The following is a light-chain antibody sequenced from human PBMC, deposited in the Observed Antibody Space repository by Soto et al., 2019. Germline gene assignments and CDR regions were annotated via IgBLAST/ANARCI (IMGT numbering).Light chain of an antibody. Sequence: QSVLTQPRSVSGSPGQSVTISCTGTSSDVGGYNYVSWYQQHPGKAPKLMIYDVSKRPSGVPDRFSGSKSGNTASLTISGLQAEDEADYYCCSYAGSYTSFVFGTG. CDR2: DVS. J-gene: IGLJ1*01. CDR1: SSDVGGYNY. CDR3: CSYAGSYTSFV. V-gene: IGLV2-11*01.